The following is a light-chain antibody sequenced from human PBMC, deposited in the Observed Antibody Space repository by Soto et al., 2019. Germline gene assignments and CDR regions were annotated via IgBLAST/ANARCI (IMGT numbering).Light chain of an antibody. J-gene: IGLJ1*01. V-gene: IGLV2-23*02. CDR1: SGDIGSYNL. Sequence: QSVRTQPASVSGVPGQSITISCTGTSGDIGSYNLVSWYQHHPGKAPQLMIYEVNKRPSGVSDRFSGSKSGNTASLTISGLQSEDETDYYCCSYAGSSTPFVFGTGTKVTVL. CDR2: EVN. CDR3: CSYAGSSTPFV.